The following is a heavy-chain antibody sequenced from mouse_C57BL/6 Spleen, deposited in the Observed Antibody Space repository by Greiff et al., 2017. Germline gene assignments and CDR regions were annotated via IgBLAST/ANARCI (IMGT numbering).Heavy chain of an antibody. V-gene: IGHV7-3*01. D-gene: IGHD1-1*01. CDR3: SRCGTTVVARVWYFGV. J-gene: IGHJ1*03. CDR1: GFTFTDYY. Sequence: EVQLVESGGGLVQPGGSLSLSCAASGFTFTDYYMSWVRQPPGKALEWLGFIRNKANGYTTEYSASVKGRFTISRDNSQSILYLQMNALRAEDSATYYCSRCGTTVVARVWYFGVWGTGTTVTVSS. CDR2: IRNKANGYTT.